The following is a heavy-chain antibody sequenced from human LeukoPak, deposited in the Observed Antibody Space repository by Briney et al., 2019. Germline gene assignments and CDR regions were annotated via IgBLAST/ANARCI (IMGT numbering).Heavy chain of an antibody. D-gene: IGHD3-22*01. CDR1: GGTFSSYA. V-gene: IGHV1-69*05. J-gene: IGHJ4*02. CDR3: ERLDSSGCCFDY. CDR2: ISPSFGTA. Sequence: SVNVSCKASGGTFSSYAISWVRQAPGQGLEWMGGISPSFGTANYAQKFQGRVTITTDESTSTAYMELSRLRSEDTAVYYCERLDSSGCCFDYWGQGTLVTVSS.